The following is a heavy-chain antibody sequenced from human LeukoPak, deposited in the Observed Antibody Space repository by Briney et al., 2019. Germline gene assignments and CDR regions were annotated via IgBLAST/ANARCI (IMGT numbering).Heavy chain of an antibody. CDR3: ARQGAAAAGFPDAFDI. CDR2: INHSGST. CDR1: GGSFSGYY. Sequence: SETLSLTCAVYGGSFSGYYWSWIRQPPGKGLEWIGEINHSGSTNYNPSLKSRVTISVDTSENQFSLKLSSVTAADTAVYYCARQGAAAAGFPDAFDIWGQGTMVTVSS. D-gene: IGHD6-13*01. J-gene: IGHJ3*02. V-gene: IGHV4-34*01.